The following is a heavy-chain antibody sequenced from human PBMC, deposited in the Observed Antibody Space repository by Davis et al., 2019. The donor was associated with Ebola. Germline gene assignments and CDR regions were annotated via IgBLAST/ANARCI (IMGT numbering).Heavy chain of an antibody. Sequence: GGSLRLSCAVSEFIFSNYAMNWVRQAPGKGLEWVSSISSSSSYIYYADSVKGRFTISRDNAKNSLYLQMNSLRAEDTAVYYCASGYGYRGYNWFDPWGQGTLVTVSS. J-gene: IGHJ5*02. V-gene: IGHV3-21*01. CDR3: ASGYGYRGYNWFDP. CDR1: EFIFSNYA. D-gene: IGHD1-26*01. CDR2: ISSSSSYI.